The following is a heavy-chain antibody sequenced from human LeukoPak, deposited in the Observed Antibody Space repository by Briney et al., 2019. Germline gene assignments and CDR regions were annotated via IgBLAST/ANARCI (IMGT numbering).Heavy chain of an antibody. D-gene: IGHD7-27*01. CDR1: GGSFSGYY. CDR2: INHSGST. V-gene: IGHV4-34*01. CDR3: ARAPANWGWGGYFDY. Sequence: SETLSLTCAVYGGSFSGYYWSWIRQPPGKGLEWIGEINHSGSTNYNPSLKSRVTISVDTSKNQFSLKLSSVTAADTAVYYCARAPANWGWGGYFDYWGQGTLVTVSS. J-gene: IGHJ4*02.